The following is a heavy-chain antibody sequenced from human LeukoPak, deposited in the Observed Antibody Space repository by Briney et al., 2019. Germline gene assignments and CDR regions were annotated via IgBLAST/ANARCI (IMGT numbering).Heavy chain of an antibody. CDR3: ARELTLRSSGWYGDAFDI. Sequence: GASVKVSCKASGYTFTGYYMHWVRQAPGQGLEWMGRINPNSGGTNYAQKFQGRVTMTRDTSISTAYMELSRLRSDDTAVYYCARELTLRSSGWYGDAFDIWGQGTMVTVSS. CDR2: INPNSGGT. J-gene: IGHJ3*02. V-gene: IGHV1-2*06. D-gene: IGHD6-19*01. CDR1: GYTFTGYY.